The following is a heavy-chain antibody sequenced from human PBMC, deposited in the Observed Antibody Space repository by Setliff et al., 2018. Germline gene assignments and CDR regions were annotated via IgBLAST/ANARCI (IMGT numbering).Heavy chain of an antibody. J-gene: IGHJ5*02. CDR2: IFYDGNS. Sequence: PSETLSLTCSASGGPISSSSYYWVWIRQPPGKGLEWIGAIFYDGNSYYNPSLKGRVTMSVDTSKNVFSLKLRSVTAADTSVYYCARQMSPPGMARARGFNWSDPWGQGTLVTVSS. CDR3: ARQMSPPGMARARGFNWSDP. D-gene: IGHD3-10*01. CDR1: GGPISSSSYY. V-gene: IGHV4-39*01.